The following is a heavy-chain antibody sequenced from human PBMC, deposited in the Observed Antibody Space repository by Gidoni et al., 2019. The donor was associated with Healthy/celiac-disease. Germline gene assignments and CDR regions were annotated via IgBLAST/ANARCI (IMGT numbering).Heavy chain of an antibody. CDR1: GGTFSSYA. J-gene: IGHJ4*02. Sequence: QVQLVQSGAEVQKPGSSVKVSCKASGGTFSSYAISWVRQAPGQGREWMGGIIPIFGTANYEQKVQGRGTITADKSTSTAYMELSSLRSEDTAVYYCAQLGCSSTSCLGPGGDYWGQGTLVTVSS. CDR2: IIPIFGTA. V-gene: IGHV1-69*06. D-gene: IGHD2-2*01. CDR3: AQLGCSSTSCLGPGGDY.